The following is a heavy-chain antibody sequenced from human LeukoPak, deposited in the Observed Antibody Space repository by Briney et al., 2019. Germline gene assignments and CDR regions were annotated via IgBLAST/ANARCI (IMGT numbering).Heavy chain of an antibody. D-gene: IGHD3-10*01. CDR2: FDPEDGET. CDR3: ARDGITFSRSGSYSIDY. CDR1: GYTLTELS. V-gene: IGHV1-24*01. Sequence: ASVKVSCKVSGYTLTELSMHWVRQAPGKGLEWMGGFDPEDGETIYAQKFQGRVTMTEDTSTDTAYMELSSLRSEDTAVYYCARDGITFSRSGSYSIDYWGQGTLVTVSS. J-gene: IGHJ4*02.